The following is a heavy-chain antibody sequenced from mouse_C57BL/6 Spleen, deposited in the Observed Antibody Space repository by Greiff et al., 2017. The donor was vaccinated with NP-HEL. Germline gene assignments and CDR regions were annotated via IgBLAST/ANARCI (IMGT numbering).Heavy chain of an antibody. D-gene: IGHD1-1*01. CDR2: IHPNSGST. Sequence: QVQLQQPGAELVKPGASVKLSCKASGYTFTSYWMHWVKQSPGQGLEWIGMIHPNSGSTYYNENVKSKATLTVDKSSSTVYMQISSLTSEDSAVYYCASMRYYGSSFYAMEYWGQGTSVTVSS. CDR1: GYTFTSYW. J-gene: IGHJ4*01. V-gene: IGHV1-64*01. CDR3: ASMRYYGSSFYAMEY.